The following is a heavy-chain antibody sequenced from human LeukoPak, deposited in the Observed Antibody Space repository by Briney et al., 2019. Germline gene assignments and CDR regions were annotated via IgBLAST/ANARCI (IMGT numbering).Heavy chain of an antibody. Sequence: SETLSLTCAVHGDSLNDYYWSWVRQSPGKGLEWVGEITHNGSNTFNPSLEIRLTISVDTSNNHFSLKLTSVTAADASVYFCARCFCRCESFYSAEYFQHWGQGTLVTVSS. D-gene: IGHD2-15*01. CDR3: ARCFCRCESFYSAEYFQH. CDR1: GDSLNDYY. V-gene: IGHV4-34*01. J-gene: IGHJ1*01. CDR2: ITHNGSN.